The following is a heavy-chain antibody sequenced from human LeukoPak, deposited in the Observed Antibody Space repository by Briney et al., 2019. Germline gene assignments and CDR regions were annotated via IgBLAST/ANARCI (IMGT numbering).Heavy chain of an antibody. V-gene: IGHV4-59*02. CDR3: ARDLERWRAFDI. CDR1: GGSVSDYY. D-gene: IGHD5-24*01. Sequence: PSETLSLTCTISGGSVSDYYWSWIRQSPGKGLEWIGYIYYTGSTTYNPSLKSRVTMSVDTSKNQFSLKLSSVTAADTAVYYCARDLERWRAFDIWGQGTMVTVSS. CDR2: IYYTGST. J-gene: IGHJ3*02.